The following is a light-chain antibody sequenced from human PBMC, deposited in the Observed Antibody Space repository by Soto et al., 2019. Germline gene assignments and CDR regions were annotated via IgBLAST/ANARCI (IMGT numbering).Light chain of an antibody. CDR1: QRVSSN. Sequence: EIVMTQSPATLSASPGERATLSCRASQRVSSNLAWYQQKPGQAPRLLIYGASTRATGIPARFSGSWSGTDFTLTISSLQSEDFGVYYCQQYNDWPPITFGQGTRLEIK. CDR2: GAS. CDR3: QQYNDWPPIT. V-gene: IGKV3-15*01. J-gene: IGKJ5*01.